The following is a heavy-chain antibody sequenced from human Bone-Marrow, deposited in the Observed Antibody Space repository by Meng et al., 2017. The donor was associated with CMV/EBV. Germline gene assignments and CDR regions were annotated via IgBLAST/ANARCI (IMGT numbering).Heavy chain of an antibody. D-gene: IGHD3-3*01. Sequence: SETLSLTCAVYGGSFSSYYWSWIRQSPGKGLEWIGEINHSGSTNYNPSLKSRVTISVDTSKNQFSLNLSSVTAADTAVYYCARTAVFWSGYYTPYYFDYWGQGTLVTVSS. CDR3: ARTAVFWSGYYTPYYFDY. CDR1: GGSFSSYY. J-gene: IGHJ4*02. CDR2: INHSGST. V-gene: IGHV4-34*01.